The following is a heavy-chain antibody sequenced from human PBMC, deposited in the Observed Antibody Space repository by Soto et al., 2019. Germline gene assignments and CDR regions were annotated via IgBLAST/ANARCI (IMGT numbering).Heavy chain of an antibody. CDR3: AHRLPLASWLRFDY. D-gene: IGHD5-12*01. Sequence: QITLKESGPTLVKPTQTLTLTCTFSGFSLSTSGVGVGWIRQPPGKALEWLALIYWDDDKRYSPSLKSRLTITKDTSKNQVVLTTTNMDPVDTATYYCAHRLPLASWLRFDYWGQGTLVTVSS. CDR2: IYWDDDK. CDR1: GFSLSTSGVG. V-gene: IGHV2-5*02. J-gene: IGHJ4*02.